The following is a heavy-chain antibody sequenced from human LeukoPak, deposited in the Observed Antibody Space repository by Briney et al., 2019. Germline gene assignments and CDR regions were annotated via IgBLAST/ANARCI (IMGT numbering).Heavy chain of an antibody. Sequence: ASVKVSCKASGYTFTSYGISWVRQAPGQGLEWMGWINPNSGGTNYAQKFQGRVTMTRDTSISTAYMELSRLRSDDTAVYYCAKDRDGSGNPYYFDYWGQGTLVTVSS. CDR2: INPNSGGT. J-gene: IGHJ4*02. D-gene: IGHD3-10*01. CDR3: AKDRDGSGNPYYFDY. CDR1: GYTFTSYG. V-gene: IGHV1-2*02.